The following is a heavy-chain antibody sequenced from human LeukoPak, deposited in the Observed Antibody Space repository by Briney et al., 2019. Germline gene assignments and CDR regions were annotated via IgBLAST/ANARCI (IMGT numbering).Heavy chain of an antibody. V-gene: IGHV3-7*04. CDR3: ARGIVASVIYYYYFDV. CDR1: GFSFSSYW. CDR2: VKQDGSEK. Sequence: GGSLRLSCTASGFSFSSYWMDWVRQAPGKGLEWVASVKQDGSEKKYVDSVEGQFTISRDNAKNSLFLQMNTLRAEDTAVYYCARGIVASVIYYYYFDVWGQGTTVTVSS. J-gene: IGHJ6*03. D-gene: IGHD5-12*01.